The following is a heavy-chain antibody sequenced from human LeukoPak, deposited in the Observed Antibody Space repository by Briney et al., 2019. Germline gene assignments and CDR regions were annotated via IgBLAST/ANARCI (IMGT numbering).Heavy chain of an antibody. J-gene: IGHJ4*02. Sequence: ASVKVSCKASGYTFTSYYMHSVRQAPGQRLERMGIINPSGGSTSYAQKFQGRGTMTRDMSTSTVYMELSSLRSEDTAVYYCARDPGYSYGQGAYWGQGTLVTVSS. CDR1: GYTFTSYY. CDR3: ARDPGYSYGQGAY. D-gene: IGHD5-18*01. CDR2: INPSGGST. V-gene: IGHV1-46*01.